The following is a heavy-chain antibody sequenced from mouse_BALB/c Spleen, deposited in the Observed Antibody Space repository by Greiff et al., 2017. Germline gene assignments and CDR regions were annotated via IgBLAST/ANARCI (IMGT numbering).Heavy chain of an antibody. Sequence: QVQLQQSGPELVKPGASVRISCKASGYTFTSYYIHWVKQRPGQGLEWIGWIYPGNVNTKYNEKFKGKATLTADKSSSTAYMQLSSLTSEDSAVYFCANGNAAMDYWGQGTSVTVSS. CDR3: ANGNAAMDY. J-gene: IGHJ4*01. D-gene: IGHD2-1*01. V-gene: IGHV1S56*01. CDR1: GYTFTSYY. CDR2: IYPGNVNT.